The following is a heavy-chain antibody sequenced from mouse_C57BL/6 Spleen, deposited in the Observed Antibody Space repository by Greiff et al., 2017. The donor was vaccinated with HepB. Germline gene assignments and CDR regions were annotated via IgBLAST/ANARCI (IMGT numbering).Heavy chain of an antibody. Sequence: QVQLKQSGPELVKPGASVKISCKASGYAFSSSWMNWVKQRPGKGLEWIGRIYPGDGDTNYNGKFKGKATLTADKSSSTAYMQLSSLTSEDSAVYFCARAIYDYGFDYWGQGTTLTVSS. CDR3: ARAIYDYGFDY. D-gene: IGHD2-4*01. CDR1: GYAFSSSW. V-gene: IGHV1-82*01. CDR2: IYPGDGDT. J-gene: IGHJ2*01.